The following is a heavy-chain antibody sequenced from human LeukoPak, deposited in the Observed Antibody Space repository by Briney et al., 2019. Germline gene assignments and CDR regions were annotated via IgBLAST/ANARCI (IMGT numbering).Heavy chain of an antibody. V-gene: IGHV1-46*01. J-gene: IGHJ5*02. Sequence: ASVKVSCKASGYTFTSYYMHWVRQAPGQGLEWMGIINPSGGSTSYAQKFQGRVTMTRDMSTSTVYMELSSLRSEDTAVYYCAKDRWGVPAAMSFDPWGQGTLVTVSS. CDR1: GYTFTSYY. CDR3: AKDRWGVPAAMSFDP. CDR2: INPSGGST. D-gene: IGHD2-2*01.